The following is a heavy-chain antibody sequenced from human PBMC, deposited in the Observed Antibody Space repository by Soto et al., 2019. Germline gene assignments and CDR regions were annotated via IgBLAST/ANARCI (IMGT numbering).Heavy chain of an antibody. CDR1: SGSFSGYY. Sequence: XETLSLTCSIYSGSFSGYYWSGMRQPPGKGLEWIGEISQSGNTNYSPSLKSRVSISIDTSKKQFSLNLASVSAADTAVYYCARAPKVSGSSQTRPDFWGQGTLVTVSS. D-gene: IGHD6-6*01. V-gene: IGHV4-34*01. CDR2: ISQSGNT. J-gene: IGHJ4*02. CDR3: ARAPKVSGSSQTRPDF.